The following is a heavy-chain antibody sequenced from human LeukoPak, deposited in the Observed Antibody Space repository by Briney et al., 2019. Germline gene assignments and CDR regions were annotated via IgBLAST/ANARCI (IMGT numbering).Heavy chain of an antibody. CDR1: GGSISSYY. Sequence: PSETLSLTCTGSGGSISSYYWSWIRQPPGKGLEWIGYIYYSGSTNYNPSLKSRVTISVDTSKNQFSLKLSSVTAADTAAYYCARDYCGGDCYSPAWAFDIWGQGTMVTVSS. J-gene: IGHJ3*02. V-gene: IGHV4-59*01. D-gene: IGHD2-21*02. CDR3: ARDYCGGDCYSPAWAFDI. CDR2: IYYSGST.